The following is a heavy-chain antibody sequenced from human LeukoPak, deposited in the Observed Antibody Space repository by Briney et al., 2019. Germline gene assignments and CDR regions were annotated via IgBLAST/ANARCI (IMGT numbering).Heavy chain of an antibody. J-gene: IGHJ4*02. CDR2: IKQDGSEK. CDR3: YDTSGH. V-gene: IGHV3-7*01. D-gene: IGHD3-22*01. CDR1: GFTFGSW. Sequence: GGSLRLSCTASGFTFGSWIIWVRQAPRKGLEWVASIKQDGSEKYYLDSVKGRFTMSRDSAKNSLYLQMSSLRAEDTAVYYCYDTSGHWGQGTLVTVSS.